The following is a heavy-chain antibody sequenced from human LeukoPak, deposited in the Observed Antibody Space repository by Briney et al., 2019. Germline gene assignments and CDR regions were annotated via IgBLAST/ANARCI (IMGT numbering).Heavy chain of an antibody. D-gene: IGHD3-22*01. CDR2: ISGSGGRT. J-gene: IGHJ6*03. CDR3: AKEGTYYYDSSGYFNPSYYYYMDV. Sequence: GGSLSLSCAGSGFSFSSSAMSWVRQAPGKGLEWVSTISGSGGRTYYADSVKARFTISRDSSKNTLYLQMNSLSAEDTAVYYCAKEGTYYYDSSGYFNPSYYYYMDVWGKGTTVTVSS. V-gene: IGHV3-23*01. CDR1: GFSFSSSA.